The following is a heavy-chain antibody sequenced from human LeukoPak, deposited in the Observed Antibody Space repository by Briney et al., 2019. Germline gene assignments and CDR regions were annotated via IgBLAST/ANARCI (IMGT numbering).Heavy chain of an antibody. J-gene: IGHJ4*02. CDR1: GYTFTSYG. Sequence: ASVKVSCKASGYTFTSYGISWVRQAPGQGLEWMGWISAYNGNTNYAQKLQGRVTMTTDTSTSTAYMELRSLRSDDTAVYYCARDLRSRTVTTSRGFNDYWGQGTLVTVSS. CDR2: ISAYNGNT. D-gene: IGHD4-17*01. CDR3: ARDLRSRTVTTSRGFNDY. V-gene: IGHV1-18*01.